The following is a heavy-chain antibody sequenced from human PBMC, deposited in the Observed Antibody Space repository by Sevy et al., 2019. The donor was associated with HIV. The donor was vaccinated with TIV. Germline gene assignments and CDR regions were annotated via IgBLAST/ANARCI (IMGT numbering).Heavy chain of an antibody. CDR3: TTDSKKRRLSALLDY. CDR1: GFTFSNAW. Sequence: GGSLRLSCAASGFTFSNAWMSWVRQAPGKGLEWVGRIKSKSDGGTTEYAAPVKGRFTISRDDSKNTLYLQMNSLKTEEKAIYYCTTDSKKRRLSALLDYWGQGTLVTVSS. CDR2: IKSKSDGGTT. J-gene: IGHJ4*02. V-gene: IGHV3-15*01.